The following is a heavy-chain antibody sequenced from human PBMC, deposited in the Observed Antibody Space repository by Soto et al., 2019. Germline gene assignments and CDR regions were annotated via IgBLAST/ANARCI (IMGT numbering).Heavy chain of an antibody. J-gene: IGHJ4*02. CDR3: ARDAEVRGAIIDYLDS. Sequence: QVNLVESGGGVVRPGTSLRLSCGASGFAFSDHGMHWVRQAPDRGLEWVGIIWNDGDNKFYGDSVKGRFTISRDNSKNAQYLHMTGLTTDDTAIYFCARDAEVRGAIIDYLDSWGQGTLVTVSS. CDR1: GFAFSDHG. CDR2: IWNDGDNK. V-gene: IGHV3-33*01. D-gene: IGHD3-10*01.